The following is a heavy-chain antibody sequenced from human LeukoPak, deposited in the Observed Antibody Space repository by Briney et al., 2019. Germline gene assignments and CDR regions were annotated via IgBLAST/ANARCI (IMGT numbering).Heavy chain of an antibody. CDR1: GYTFTGYY. D-gene: IGHD6-13*01. J-gene: IGHJ6*03. Sequence: ASVKVSCKSSGYTFTGYYMHWVRQAPGQGLEWMGWINPNSGGTNYAQKFQGRVTMTRDTSISTAYMELNSLRSDDTAVYYCARVAAAGTGYYYYMDVWGKGTTVTVSS. CDR2: INPNSGGT. CDR3: ARVAAAGTGYYYYMDV. V-gene: IGHV1-2*02.